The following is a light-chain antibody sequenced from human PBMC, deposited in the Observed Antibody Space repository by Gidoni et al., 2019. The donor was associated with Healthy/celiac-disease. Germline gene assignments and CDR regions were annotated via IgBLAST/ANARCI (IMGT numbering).Light chain of an antibody. V-gene: IGKV1-5*01. Sequence: GAIVTITCRASQIISSWLDWYQQKPGKAHKLLIYYASRLESGVPSRFSGSGSGTEITLTISSMKPDDYETYYCQQHNSYWTFGEGTKVEIK. J-gene: IGKJ1*01. CDR3: QQHNSYWT. CDR2: YAS. CDR1: QIISSW.